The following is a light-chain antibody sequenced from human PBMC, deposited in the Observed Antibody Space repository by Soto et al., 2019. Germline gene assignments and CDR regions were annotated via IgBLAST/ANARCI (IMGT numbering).Light chain of an antibody. J-gene: IGKJ2*01. CDR2: NAS. Sequence: EIVLTQSPGTLSLSPGERATLSCRASQSVDSDFLAWYQQKSGQAPSLLIYNASRRAAGIPDRFRGRGSGTDFTPTISRLEPEDFAVYFCQQYGDSPLYSFGQGTKVEIK. CDR3: QQYGDSPLYS. CDR1: QSVDSDF. V-gene: IGKV3-20*01.